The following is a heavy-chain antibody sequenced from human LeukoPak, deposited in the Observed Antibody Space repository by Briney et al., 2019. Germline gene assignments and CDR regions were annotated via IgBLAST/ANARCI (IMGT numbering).Heavy chain of an antibody. J-gene: IGHJ4*02. CDR3: ASSFGLRFLEWPIDY. V-gene: IGHV4-39*01. D-gene: IGHD3-3*01. Sequence: PSETLSLTCTVSGGSISSSSYYWGWIRQPPGKGLEWIGSIYYSGSTYYNPSLKSRVTISVDTSKNQFSLKLSSVTAADTAVYCCASSFGLRFLEWPIDYWGQGTLVTVSS. CDR2: IYYSGST. CDR1: GGSISSSSYY.